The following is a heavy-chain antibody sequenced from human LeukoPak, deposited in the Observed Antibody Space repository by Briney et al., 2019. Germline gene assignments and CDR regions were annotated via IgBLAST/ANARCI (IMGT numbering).Heavy chain of an antibody. J-gene: IGHJ3*02. Sequence: GGSLRLSCAASGFTFSSYAMSWVRQAPGKGLEWVAVIAFDARNTNYADFVKGRFIISRDNFKNTLYLHMNNLRPEDTAVYYCSTNYFDDGDFFSTMRAFDIWGQGTLVAVSS. CDR3: STNYFDDGDFFSTMRAFDI. D-gene: IGHD3-22*01. V-gene: IGHV3-30*04. CDR2: IAFDARNT. CDR1: GFTFSSYA.